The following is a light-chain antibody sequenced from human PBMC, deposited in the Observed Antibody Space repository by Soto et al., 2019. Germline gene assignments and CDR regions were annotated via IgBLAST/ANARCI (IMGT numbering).Light chain of an antibody. CDR2: GTS. CDR1: HSFSSSY. J-gene: IGKJ1*01. CDR3: QRHAGSPA. Sequence: EIVLTQSPGTLSLSPGERATLSCRASHSFSSSYLAWYQQRPGQPPRLLIYGTSSRATGIPERFSGSGSGTDFTLTISRLDPEDFGMYYCQRHAGSPAFGQGTKVEL. V-gene: IGKV3-20*01.